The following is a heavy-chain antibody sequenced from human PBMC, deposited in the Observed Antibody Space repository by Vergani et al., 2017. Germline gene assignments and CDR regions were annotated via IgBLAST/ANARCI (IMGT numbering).Heavy chain of an antibody. Sequence: EVQLQESGGGLVKPGGSLRVSCAASGFSFSTYSINWVRQAPGKGLEWVSSISGRSNYIYYADSLKGRFTISRDNSKNSVYLQMNSLRAEDTAIYYCVRLPRGPWNFDLWGRGTLITVSS. V-gene: IGHV3-21*06. CDR3: VRLPRGPWNFDL. J-gene: IGHJ2*01. CDR2: ISGRSNYI. CDR1: GFSFSTYS.